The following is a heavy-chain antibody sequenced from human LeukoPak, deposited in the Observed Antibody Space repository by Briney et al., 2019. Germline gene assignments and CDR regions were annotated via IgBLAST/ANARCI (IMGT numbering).Heavy chain of an antibody. CDR3: AKATGYSYGYDFDY. V-gene: IGHV3-23*01. CDR2: ISGSGGST. Sequence: GGSLRLSCAASGFTFSSYAMSWVRQAPGKGPEWVSAISGSGGSTYYADSVKGRFTISRDNSKNTLYLQMNSLRAEDTAVYYCAKATGYSYGYDFDYWGQGTLVTVSS. CDR1: GFTFSSYA. D-gene: IGHD5-18*01. J-gene: IGHJ4*02.